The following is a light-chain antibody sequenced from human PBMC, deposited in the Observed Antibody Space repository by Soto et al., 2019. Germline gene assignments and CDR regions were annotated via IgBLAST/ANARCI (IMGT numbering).Light chain of an antibody. CDR2: NSD. V-gene: IGLV1-51*01. CDR1: SSNIGNNY. Sequence: QSVLTQPPSVSAAPGQKVTISCSGSSSNIGNNYVSWYQQFPGTAPKLLIYNSDKRPSGIPDRFSGSKSDTSATLGITGLQTGDEADYYCGTWDSSLSAVVFGGGTKLTVL. CDR3: GTWDSSLSAVV. J-gene: IGLJ2*01.